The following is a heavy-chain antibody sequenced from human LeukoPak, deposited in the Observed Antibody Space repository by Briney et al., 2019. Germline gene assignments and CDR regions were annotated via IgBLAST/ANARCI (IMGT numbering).Heavy chain of an antibody. Sequence: SVKVSCKASGGTFSSYAISWVRQAPGQGLEWMGGIIPIFGTANYAQKFQGRVTITADESTSTAYMELSSLRSEDTAVYYCASTYCSGGSCYGEYNWFDPWGQGTLVTVSS. CDR1: GGTFSSYA. D-gene: IGHD2-15*01. V-gene: IGHV1-69*13. CDR3: ASTYCSGGSCYGEYNWFDP. J-gene: IGHJ5*02. CDR2: IIPIFGTA.